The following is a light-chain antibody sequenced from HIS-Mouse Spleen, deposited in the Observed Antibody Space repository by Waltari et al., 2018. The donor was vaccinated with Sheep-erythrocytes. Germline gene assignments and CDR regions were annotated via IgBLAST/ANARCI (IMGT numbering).Light chain of an antibody. CDR2: DVS. V-gene: IGLV2-11*02. J-gene: IGLJ1*01. CDR1: SRDVGWYNY. Sequence: QSALTQPRSVSGSPGQSVTIPCTGTSRDVGWYNYVSWYQQHPGKAPKLMIYDVSKRPSGVPDRFSGSKSGNTASLTISGLQAEDEADYYCCSYAGSYNHVFATGTKVTVL. CDR3: CSYAGSYNHV.